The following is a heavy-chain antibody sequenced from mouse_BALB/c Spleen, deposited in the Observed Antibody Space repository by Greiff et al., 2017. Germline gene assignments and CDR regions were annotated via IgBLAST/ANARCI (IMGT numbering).Heavy chain of an antibody. D-gene: IGHD1-1*01. CDR2: IWAGGST. CDR1: GFSLTSYG. CDR3: ARGSGFYYYGSSPSYYAMDY. J-gene: IGHJ4*01. V-gene: IGHV2-9*02. Sequence: QVQLQQSGPGLVAPSQSLSITCTVSGFSLTSYGVHWVRQPPGKGLEWLGVIWAGGSTNYNSALMSRLSISKDNSKSQVFLKMNSLQTDDTAMYYCARGSGFYYYGSSPSYYAMDYWGQGTSVTVSS.